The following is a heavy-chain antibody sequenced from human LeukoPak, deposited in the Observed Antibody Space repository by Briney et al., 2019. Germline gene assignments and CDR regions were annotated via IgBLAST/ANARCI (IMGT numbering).Heavy chain of an antibody. D-gene: IGHD6-19*01. CDR1: GGTFSSYA. CDR3: AREGRGSGFEYFQH. CDR2: IIPIFGTA. Sequence: PSASVKVSCKASGGTFSSYAISWVRQAPGQGFEWRGGIIPIFGTANYAQKFQGRVTITADKSTSTAYMELSSLRSEDTAVYYCAREGRGSGFEYFQHWGQGTLVTVSS. V-gene: IGHV1-69*06. J-gene: IGHJ1*01.